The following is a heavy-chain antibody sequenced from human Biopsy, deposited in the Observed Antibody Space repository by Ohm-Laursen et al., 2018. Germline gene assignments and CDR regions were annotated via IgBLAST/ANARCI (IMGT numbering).Heavy chain of an antibody. D-gene: IGHD1-26*01. Sequence: ASSVKVSCKASGGTFINYAISWVRQAPGQGLEWMRGIIPMFGTANYAQMFQGRVTISADESTSTSYMELSSLTTEDTAIYYCARGPHSGSHSCFDYWGRGTLVTVSS. J-gene: IGHJ4*02. CDR1: GGTFINYA. CDR3: ARGPHSGSHSCFDY. CDR2: IIPMFGTA. V-gene: IGHV1-69*01.